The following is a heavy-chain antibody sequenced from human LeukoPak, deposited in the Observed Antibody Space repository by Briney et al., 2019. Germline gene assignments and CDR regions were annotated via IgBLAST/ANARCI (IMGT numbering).Heavy chain of an antibody. Sequence: HPGGPLRLSCAASGFTFDDYTMHWVRQAPGKGLEWVSAISGSGGSTYYADSVKGRFTISRDNSKNTLYLQMNSLRAEDTAVYYCAKEKTRGSGDYWGQGTLVTVSS. CDR3: AKEKTRGSGDY. CDR1: GFTFDDYT. CDR2: ISGSGGST. J-gene: IGHJ4*02. V-gene: IGHV3-23*01.